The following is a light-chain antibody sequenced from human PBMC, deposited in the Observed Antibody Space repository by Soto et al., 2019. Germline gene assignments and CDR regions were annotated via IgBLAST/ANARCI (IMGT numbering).Light chain of an antibody. J-gene: IGKJ4*01. Sequence: EIVLTQSPGTLSLSPGERATLSCRVSQSVSSSYLAWYQQKPGQAPRLLIYGASSRATGIPDRFSGSGSGTDFTLTISRLEPEDFAVYYRQQYDYSLTFGGGTKVEIK. CDR1: QSVSSSY. CDR3: QQYDYSLT. CDR2: GAS. V-gene: IGKV3-20*01.